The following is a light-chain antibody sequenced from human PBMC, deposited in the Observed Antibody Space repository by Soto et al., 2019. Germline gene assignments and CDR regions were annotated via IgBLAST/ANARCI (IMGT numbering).Light chain of an antibody. CDR2: AAS. V-gene: IGKV1-9*01. CDR1: QGISSY. CDR3: QELKSHPRT. Sequence: EIKMTQSLSTLPGIEGNRVTITCRASQGISSYLAWYQQKPGKAPKLLIYAASTLQSGVPSRFSGSGSGTEFTLTISFLQPEDCATYCSQELKSHPRTFCGGTKLDIK. J-gene: IGKJ4*01.